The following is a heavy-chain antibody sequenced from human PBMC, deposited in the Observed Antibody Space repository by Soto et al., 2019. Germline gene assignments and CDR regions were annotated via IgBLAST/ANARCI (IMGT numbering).Heavy chain of an antibody. CDR3: ARQTTILMPRGVVITYRGPFDP. CDR1: GDSITSGGYY. V-gene: IGHV4-31*03. CDR2: VYHSGST. D-gene: IGHD3-10*01. Sequence: QVQLQVSGPGLVKPSQTLSLTCNVSGDSITSGGYYWSWIRQQPGKGLEWIGYVYHSGSTYYNPSLKSRITMSLYTSQNQFSIQLGSGTLADTAVYYCARQTTILMPRGVVITYRGPFDPCGQGTLVTVSS. J-gene: IGHJ5*02.